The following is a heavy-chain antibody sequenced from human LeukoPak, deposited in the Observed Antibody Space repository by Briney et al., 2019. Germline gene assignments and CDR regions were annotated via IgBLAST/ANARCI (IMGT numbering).Heavy chain of an antibody. D-gene: IGHD6-13*01. CDR1: GYTFTGYY. J-gene: IGHJ4*02. Sequence: ASVKVSCKASGYTFTGYYMHWVRQAPGQGLEWMGWINPNSGGTNYAQKFQGRVTMTEDTSTDTAYMELSSLRSEDTAVYYCATANRYSSKQWPDWWGQGTLVTVSS. V-gene: IGHV1-2*02. CDR3: ATANRYSSKQWPDW. CDR2: INPNSGGT.